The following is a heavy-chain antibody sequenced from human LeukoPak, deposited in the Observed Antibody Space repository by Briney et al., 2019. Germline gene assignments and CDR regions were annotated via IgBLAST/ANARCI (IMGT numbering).Heavy chain of an antibody. CDR2: IYSGGST. V-gene: IGHV3-53*01. J-gene: IGHJ5*02. CDR1: GFTVSSNY. CDR3: ARDLLWFGELWGGFDP. D-gene: IGHD3-10*01. Sequence: GGSLRLSCAASGFTVSSNYMSWVRQAPGKGLEWVSVIYSGGSTYYADSVKGRFTISRDNSKNTLYLQMNSLRAEDTAVYYCARDLLWFGELWGGFDPWGQGTLVTVSS.